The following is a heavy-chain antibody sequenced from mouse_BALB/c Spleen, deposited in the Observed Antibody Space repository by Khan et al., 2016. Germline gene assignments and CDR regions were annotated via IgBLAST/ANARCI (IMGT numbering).Heavy chain of an antibody. J-gene: IGHJ3*01. CDR1: GFNIKDTY. Sequence: VQLKQSGAELVKPGASVKLSCTASGFNIKDTYMHWVKQRPEQGLEWIGRIDPANGNTKYDPKFQGKATITADTSSNTAYLQLSSLTSEDTAVYYCAIPTRTPFAYWGQGTLVTVSA. CDR3: AIPTRTPFAY. V-gene: IGHV14-3*02. CDR2: IDPANGNT. D-gene: IGHD2-10*01.